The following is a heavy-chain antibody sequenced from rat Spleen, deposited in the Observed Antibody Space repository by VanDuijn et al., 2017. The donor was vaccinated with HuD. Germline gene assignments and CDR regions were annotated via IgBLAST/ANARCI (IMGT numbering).Heavy chain of an antibody. Sequence: QVQLKESGPGLVQPSQTLSLTCTVSGFSLISNSVHWVRQPPGKGLEWMGGIWGDGSKDYDSALKSRLSISRDTSKSQVFLKMNSLQTEDTGTYYCATITTRYYFDYWGQGVMVTVSS. CDR3: ATITTRYYFDY. CDR1: GFSLISNS. V-gene: IGHV2-1*01. D-gene: IGHD1-10*01. CDR2: IWGDGSK. J-gene: IGHJ2*01.